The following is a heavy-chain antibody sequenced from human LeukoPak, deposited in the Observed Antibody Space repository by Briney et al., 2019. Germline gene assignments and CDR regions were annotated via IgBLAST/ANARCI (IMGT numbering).Heavy chain of an antibody. CDR1: GFTVSSNY. D-gene: IGHD4-17*01. CDR3: ARVITVTTAEYYFDY. Sequence: PGGSLRLSCAASGFTVSSNYMSWVRQAPGKGLEWVSVIYSGGSTYYADSVKGRFTISRDNSKNTLYLQMNSLRAEDTAVYYCARVITVTTAEYYFDYWGKGTLVTVSS. V-gene: IGHV3-53*01. CDR2: IYSGGST. J-gene: IGHJ4*02.